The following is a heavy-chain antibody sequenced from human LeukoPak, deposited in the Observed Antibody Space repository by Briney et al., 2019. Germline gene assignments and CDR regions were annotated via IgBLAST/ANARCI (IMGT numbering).Heavy chain of an antibody. D-gene: IGHD3-10*01. J-gene: IGHJ4*02. Sequence: ASVKVSCKASGYTFTSYGIGWVRQAPGQGLEWMGWISAYNGNTNYAQKLQGRVTMTTDTSTSTGYMELRSLRSDDTAVYYCARDGGSYYFDYWGQGTLVTVSS. CDR2: ISAYNGNT. CDR3: ARDGGSYYFDY. CDR1: GYTFTSYG. V-gene: IGHV1-18*01.